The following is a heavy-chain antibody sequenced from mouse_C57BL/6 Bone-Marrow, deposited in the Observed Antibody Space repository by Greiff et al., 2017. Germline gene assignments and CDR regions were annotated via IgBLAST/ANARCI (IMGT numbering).Heavy chain of an antibody. J-gene: IGHJ2*01. CDR2: IYPGSGST. CDR1: GYTFTSYW. CDR3: ARRRDSSGYGDY. D-gene: IGHD3-2*02. Sequence: QVHVKQPGAELVKPGASVKMSCKASGYTFTSYWITWVKQRPGQGLEWIGDIYPGSGSTNYNEKFKSKATLTVDTSSSTAYMQLSSLTSEDSAVYYCARRRDSSGYGDYWGQGTTLTVSS. V-gene: IGHV1-55*01.